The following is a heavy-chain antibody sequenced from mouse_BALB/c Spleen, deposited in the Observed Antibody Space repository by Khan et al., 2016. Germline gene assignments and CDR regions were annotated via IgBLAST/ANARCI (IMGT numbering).Heavy chain of an antibody. Sequence: EVELVESGGGLVKPGGSLKLSCAASGFTFSSYAMSWVRQTPEKRLEWVASISSGGNTFYPDSLKGRFTISRDNARNILYLQMSSLRSEDTAMYYCTRGVTTLVDYFDYLGQGTTLTVSS. D-gene: IGHD1-1*01. CDR2: ISSGGNT. CDR3: TRGVTTLVDYFDY. J-gene: IGHJ2*01. V-gene: IGHV5-6-5*01. CDR1: GFTFSSYA.